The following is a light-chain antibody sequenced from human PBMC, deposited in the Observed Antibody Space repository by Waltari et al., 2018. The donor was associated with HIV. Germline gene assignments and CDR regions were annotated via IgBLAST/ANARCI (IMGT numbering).Light chain of an antibody. CDR3: AAWDDNRNAVV. CDR2: SNN. V-gene: IGLV1-44*01. Sequence: QSVLTQPPSASGTPGQRVAISCSGSSYNIGSSTITWYQQLSGTAPNLLINSNNQRPAGVPDRVSGSKSCTSGSLASSGLQSEDEADYSCAAWDDNRNAVVFGGGTKLTVL. CDR1: SYNIGSST. J-gene: IGLJ2*01.